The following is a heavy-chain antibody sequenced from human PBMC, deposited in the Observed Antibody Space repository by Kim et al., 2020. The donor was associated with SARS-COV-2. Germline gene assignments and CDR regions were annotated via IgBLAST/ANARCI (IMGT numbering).Heavy chain of an antibody. CDR3: ARDGYSNFDF. CDR2: IKPDGREK. J-gene: IGHJ4*02. CDR1: GFSFSNYW. D-gene: IGHD4-4*01. Sequence: GGSLRLSCAASGFSFSNYWMSWVRQAPGKGLEWVANIKPDGREKNYVDSVKGRFTISRDNAKSSLYLQMNFLTADDTAVFYCARDGYSNFDFWGQGTRVT. V-gene: IGHV3-7*01.